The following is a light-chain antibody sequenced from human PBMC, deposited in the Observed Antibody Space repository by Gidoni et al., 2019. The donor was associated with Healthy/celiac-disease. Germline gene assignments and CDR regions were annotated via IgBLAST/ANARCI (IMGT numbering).Light chain of an antibody. CDR2: VGS. V-gene: IGKV2-28*01. Sequence: DIVMTQFTLSLPVTPGEPASISCRSSQSLLHSNGYNYLDWYLQKLGQSPQLLIYVGSNRASGVPDSCGGSGAGTDFTLKISRVEDEDVGVYYCKQALQTPLTFGQGTKVEIK. CDR3: KQALQTPLT. J-gene: IGKJ1*01. CDR1: QSLLHSNGYNY.